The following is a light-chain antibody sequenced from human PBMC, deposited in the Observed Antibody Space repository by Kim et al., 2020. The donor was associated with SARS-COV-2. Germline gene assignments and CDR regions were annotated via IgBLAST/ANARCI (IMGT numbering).Light chain of an antibody. CDR3: QQYNNWPPYT. Sequence: ASPGERATLSCRASQSVSTNLAWYQQKPGQAPRLLIYAASTRATDVPTRFRASGSGTDFTLTIDSLQSADFAVYYCQQYNNWPPYTFGQGTKLEI. J-gene: IGKJ2*01. CDR1: QSVSTN. V-gene: IGKV3-15*01. CDR2: AAS.